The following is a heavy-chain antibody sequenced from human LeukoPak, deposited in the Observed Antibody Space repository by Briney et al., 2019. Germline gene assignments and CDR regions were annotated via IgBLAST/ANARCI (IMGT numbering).Heavy chain of an antibody. J-gene: IGHJ4*02. Sequence: GGSLRLSCAASGFTFSSYSMNWVRQAPGKGLEWVSSISSSSSYIYYADSVKGRFTISRDNAKNSLYLQMNSLRAEDTAVYYCAREMVPPRGFDYWGQGTLVTVSS. CDR2: ISSSSSYI. D-gene: IGHD3-10*01. CDR3: AREMVPPRGFDY. V-gene: IGHV3-21*01. CDR1: GFTFSSYS.